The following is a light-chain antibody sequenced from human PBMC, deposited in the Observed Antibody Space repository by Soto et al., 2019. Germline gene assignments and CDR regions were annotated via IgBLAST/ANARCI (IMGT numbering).Light chain of an antibody. CDR1: SSDIGGYDY. CDR3: SSYVGSNNSVL. J-gene: IGLJ2*01. V-gene: IGLV2-8*01. Sequence: QSALTQPPSASGSPGQSVTISCTGTSSDIGGYDYVSWYQQYPGKAPKLMIYEVSKRPSGVPDRFSGSKSGNTASLTVSGLQAEDEADYYCSSYVGSNNSVLFGGGTKVTVL. CDR2: EVS.